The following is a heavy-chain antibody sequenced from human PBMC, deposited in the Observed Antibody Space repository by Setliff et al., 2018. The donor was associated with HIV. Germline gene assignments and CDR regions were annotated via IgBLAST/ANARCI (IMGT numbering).Heavy chain of an antibody. Sequence: SGGSLRLSCATSGFTFSSYNMNWVRQAPGKGLEWVSSSSSRNGYIYYAESVRGRFTISRDNAKNSLYLQMNSLRAEDTAVYYCARPTGYSSSWYPLDAFDIWGQGTMVTVSS. CDR2: SSSRNGYI. V-gene: IGHV3-21*06. CDR1: GFTFSSYN. CDR3: ARPTGYSSSWYPLDAFDI. D-gene: IGHD6-13*01. J-gene: IGHJ3*02.